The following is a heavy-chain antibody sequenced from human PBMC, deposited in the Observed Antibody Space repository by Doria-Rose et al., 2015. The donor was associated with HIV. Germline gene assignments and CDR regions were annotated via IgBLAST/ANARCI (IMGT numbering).Heavy chain of an antibody. V-gene: IGHV1-18*01. CDR3: ARDYFGGSYFDS. CDR2: ITAKNGNT. J-gene: IGHJ4*02. D-gene: IGHD3-10*01. Sequence: RQAPGQGLERMGWITAKNGNTYYANNFRGRVTLTTDTSTTTAYLELRSLRSDDTAVYYCARDYFGGSYFDSWGQGTLVTVSS.